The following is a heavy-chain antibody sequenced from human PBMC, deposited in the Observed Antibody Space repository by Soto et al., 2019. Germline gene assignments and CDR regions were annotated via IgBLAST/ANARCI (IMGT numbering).Heavy chain of an antibody. CDR2: ISWDGGST. V-gene: IGHV3-43*01. J-gene: IGHJ6*02. CDR1: GFTFDYYT. D-gene: IGHD6-6*01. CDR3: AKDIFLXVKGDSSSAYYYYGMDV. Sequence: GGSLRLSCAASGFTFDYYTMHWVRQAPGKGLEWVSLISWDGGSTYYADSVKGRFTISRDNSKNSLYLQMNSLRTEDTALYYCAKDIFLXVKGDSSSAYYYYGMDVWGQGTTVTVSS.